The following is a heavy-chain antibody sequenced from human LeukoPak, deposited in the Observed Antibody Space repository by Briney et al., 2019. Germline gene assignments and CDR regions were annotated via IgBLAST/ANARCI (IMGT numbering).Heavy chain of an antibody. Sequence: ASVKVSRKASGYTFTGYYMHWVRQAPGQGLEWMGWINPNSGGPNYAQKFQGWVTMTRDTSISTAYMELSRLRSDDTAVYYCARGDLYSSSWYYYYGMDVWGQGTTVTVSS. D-gene: IGHD6-13*01. CDR1: GYTFTGYY. CDR3: ARGDLYSSSWYYYYGMDV. J-gene: IGHJ6*02. V-gene: IGHV1-2*04. CDR2: INPNSGGP.